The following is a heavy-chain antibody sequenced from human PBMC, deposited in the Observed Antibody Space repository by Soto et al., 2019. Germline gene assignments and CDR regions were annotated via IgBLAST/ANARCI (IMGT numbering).Heavy chain of an antibody. CDR3: ARRAFGSSRSFDI. Sequence: PVGSLRLSCTGSGFAFSSHPMSWVRQAPERGLEWVSGISDGGDLTYNADSVRGRFTISRDNSKNTLFLQMNSLRVEDTAVYYWARRAFGSSRSFDIWGQRTMVTVSS. CDR1: GFAFSSHP. D-gene: IGHD6-6*01. V-gene: IGHV3-23*01. J-gene: IGHJ3*02. CDR2: ISDGGDLT.